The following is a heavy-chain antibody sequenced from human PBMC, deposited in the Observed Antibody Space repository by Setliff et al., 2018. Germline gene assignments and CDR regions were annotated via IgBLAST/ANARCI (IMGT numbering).Heavy chain of an antibody. Sequence: PGGSLSLSCAASGFTFSNAWMNWVRQAPGKGLEWVGRIKSKTDGGTTDYAAPVKGRFTISRDDSKNTLYLQMNSLKTEDTAVYYCTTDPSPTFGGVIGAAFDFWGQGTMVTVS. J-gene: IGHJ3*01. D-gene: IGHD3-16*01. V-gene: IGHV3-15*07. CDR1: GFTFSNAW. CDR3: TTDPSPTFGGVIGAAFDF. CDR2: IKSKTDGGTT.